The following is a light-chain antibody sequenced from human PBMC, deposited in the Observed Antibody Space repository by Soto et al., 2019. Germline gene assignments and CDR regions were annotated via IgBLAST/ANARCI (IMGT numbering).Light chain of an antibody. CDR2: DAS. Sequence: DIQMTQSPSTLSASVGDRVTITCRASQSISSWLAWYQQKPGKAPKLLIYDASSLESGVPSRFSGRGSGTELTLHISSLQPDDFATDDCQQDNSDGTFGQATKVDIK. V-gene: IGKV1-5*01. J-gene: IGKJ1*01. CDR1: QSISSW. CDR3: QQDNSDGT.